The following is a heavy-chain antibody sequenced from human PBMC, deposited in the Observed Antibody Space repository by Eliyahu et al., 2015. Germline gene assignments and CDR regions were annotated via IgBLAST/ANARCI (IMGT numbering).Heavy chain of an antibody. Sequence: VQLVESGGGLVXPGGSLRLSXAAXGFPXRXYTRNWVRQAPGKGLEWVSSINNVSSYIYYADSVKGRFTISRDNAKNSLYLQMNSLRAEDTAVYYCAKWGLAAGTTTILSGMDVWGQGTTVTVSS. D-gene: IGHD6-13*01. V-gene: IGHV3-21*01. CDR2: INNVSSYI. CDR3: AKWGLAAGTTTILSGMDV. J-gene: IGHJ6*02. CDR1: GFPXRXYT.